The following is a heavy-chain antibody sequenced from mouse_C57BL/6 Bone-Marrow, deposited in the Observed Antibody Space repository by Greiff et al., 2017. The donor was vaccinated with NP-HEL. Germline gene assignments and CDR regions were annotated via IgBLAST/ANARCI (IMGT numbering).Heavy chain of an antibody. Sequence: EVKLMESGGGLVKPGGSLKLSCAASGFTFSSYAMSWVRQTPEKRLEWVATISDGGSYTYYPDNVKGRFTISRDNAKNNLYMQLSNLKSEDTAMYYCARDRDGSSYVYAMDYWGQGTTVTVDS. D-gene: IGHD1-1*01. CDR3: ARDRDGSSYVYAMDY. J-gene: IGHJ4*01. CDR1: GFTFSSYA. CDR2: ISDGGSYT. V-gene: IGHV5-4*01.